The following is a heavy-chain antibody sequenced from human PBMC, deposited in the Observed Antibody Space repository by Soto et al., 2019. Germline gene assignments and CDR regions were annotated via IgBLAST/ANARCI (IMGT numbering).Heavy chain of an antibody. D-gene: IGHD5-18*01. Sequence: QVQLVQSGAEVRKPGASVKVSCKASGYTFTGYYMHWVRQAPGQGLEWMGWINPNSGGTTYAQKFQGRVTMTRDTYISTAYMDLSRLRSDDTASYYCATFSEYNYGTPSPLDYWGQGPLVTVSS. CDR2: INPNSGGT. CDR3: ATFSEYNYGTPSPLDY. J-gene: IGHJ4*02. CDR1: GYTFTGYY. V-gene: IGHV1-2*02.